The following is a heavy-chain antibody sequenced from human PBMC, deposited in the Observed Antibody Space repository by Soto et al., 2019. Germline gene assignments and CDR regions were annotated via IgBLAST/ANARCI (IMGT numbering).Heavy chain of an antibody. J-gene: IGHJ5*02. CDR1: GFTFSSYA. CDR3: VKEGYYYDSSGYYYGWFDP. V-gene: IGHV3-64D*06. D-gene: IGHD3-22*01. Sequence: GGSLRLSCAASGFTFSSYAMHWVRQAPGKGLEYVSAITYDGGSKYYADSVKGRFTISRDNSKNTLYLQMSSLRAEDTAVYYCVKEGYYYDSSGYYYGWFDPWGQGTLVTVSS. CDR2: ITYDGGSK.